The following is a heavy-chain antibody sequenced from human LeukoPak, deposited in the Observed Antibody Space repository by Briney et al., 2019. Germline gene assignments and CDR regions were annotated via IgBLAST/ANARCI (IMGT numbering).Heavy chain of an antibody. CDR1: GGSISNYY. V-gene: IGHV4-4*07. J-gene: IGHJ5*02. D-gene: IGHD3-10*01. CDR2: FYARGNT. Sequence: SETLSLTCNVSGGSISNYYWNWIRQPAGKGLEWIGRFYARGNTNYNPSLKSRVTMSVDTSKNQLSLKLTSVTAADTAVYYCATLGEAWFDPWGQGTLVTVSS. CDR3: ATLGEAWFDP.